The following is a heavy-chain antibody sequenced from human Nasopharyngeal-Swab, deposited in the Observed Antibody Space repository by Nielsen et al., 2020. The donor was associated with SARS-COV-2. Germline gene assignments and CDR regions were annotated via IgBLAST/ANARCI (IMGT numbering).Heavy chain of an antibody. Sequence: GESLKISCAASGFTFSSYGMHWVRQAPGKGLEWVAVIWYDGSHKYYADSVKGRFTISRDNSKNTLYLQMNSLRPEDTAVYYCARYSSGLEDHYYMDVWGKGTTVTVSS. CDR3: ARYSSGLEDHYYMDV. J-gene: IGHJ6*03. D-gene: IGHD3-22*01. CDR1: GFTFSSYG. V-gene: IGHV3-33*01. CDR2: IWYDGSHK.